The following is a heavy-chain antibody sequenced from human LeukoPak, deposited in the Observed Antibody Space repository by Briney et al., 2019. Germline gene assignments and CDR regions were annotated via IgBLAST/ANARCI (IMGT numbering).Heavy chain of an antibody. V-gene: IGHV3-30-3*01. Sequence: GGSLRLSCAASGFTFSSYAMSWVRQAPGKGLEWVAVTSYDGSKKYYADSVKGRFTISRDNSKNTLYLQMNSLRAEDTAVYYCARSYGSGRGDAFDVWGQGTMVTVFS. D-gene: IGHD3-10*01. CDR1: GFTFSSYA. J-gene: IGHJ3*01. CDR3: ARSYGSGRGDAFDV. CDR2: TSYDGSKK.